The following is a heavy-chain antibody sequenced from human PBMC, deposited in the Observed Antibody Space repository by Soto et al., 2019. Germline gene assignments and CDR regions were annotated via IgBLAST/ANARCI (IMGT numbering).Heavy chain of an antibody. J-gene: IGHJ5*02. CDR3: ARDTGRASADL. V-gene: IGHV3-48*03. D-gene: IGHD6-13*01. CDR1: GFTFSYYE. Sequence: EVQLAESGGDLVQPGGSLRLSCVGSGFTFSYYEMNWVPQAPGKGLERVAFISHTDRLTHYPDSVKGRFTISRDNAQNSLNLEMTSLRVEDTGVYYCARDTGRASADLWGQGTLVTVSS. CDR2: ISHTDRLT.